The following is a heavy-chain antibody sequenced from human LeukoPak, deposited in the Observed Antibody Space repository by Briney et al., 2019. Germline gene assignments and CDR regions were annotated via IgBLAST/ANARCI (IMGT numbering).Heavy chain of an antibody. CDR3: ARDQSTYYDFWSGYSGYYYYYGMDV. J-gene: IGHJ6*02. Sequence: PGGSLRLSCAASGFTFSSYAMHWVRQAPGKGLEWVAVISYDGSNKYYADSAKGRFTISRDNSKNTLYLQTNSLRAEDTAVYYCARDQSTYYDFWSGYSGYYYYYGMDVWGQGTTVTVSS. CDR2: ISYDGSNK. V-gene: IGHV3-30-3*01. D-gene: IGHD3-3*01. CDR1: GFTFSSYA.